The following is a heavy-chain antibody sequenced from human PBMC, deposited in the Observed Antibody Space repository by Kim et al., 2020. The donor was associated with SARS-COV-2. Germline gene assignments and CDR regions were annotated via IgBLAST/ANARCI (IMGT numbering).Heavy chain of an antibody. J-gene: IGHJ5*02. V-gene: IGHV1-3*01. CDR3: AREDCSGGSCYWGGGWFDP. CDR2: INAGNGNT. CDR1: GYTFTSYA. D-gene: IGHD2-15*01. Sequence: ASVKVSCKASGYTFTSYAMHWVRQAPGQRLEWMGWINAGNGNTKYSQKFQGRVTITRDTSASTAYMELSSLRSEDTAVYYCAREDCSGGSCYWGGGWFDPWGQGTLVTVSS.